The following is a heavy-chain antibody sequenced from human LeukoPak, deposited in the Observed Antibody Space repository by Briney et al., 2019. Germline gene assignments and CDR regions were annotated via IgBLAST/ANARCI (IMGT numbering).Heavy chain of an antibody. D-gene: IGHD6-13*01. J-gene: IGHJ4*02. Sequence: GGSLRLSCAASGFTFSSYAMSWVRQAPEKGLEWVSAISGSGGSTYYADSVKGRSTISRDNSKNTLYLQMNSLRAEDTAVYYCAKASWAIAAAGYYFDYWGQGTLVTVSS. V-gene: IGHV3-23*01. CDR1: GFTFSSYA. CDR3: AKASWAIAAAGYYFDY. CDR2: ISGSGGST.